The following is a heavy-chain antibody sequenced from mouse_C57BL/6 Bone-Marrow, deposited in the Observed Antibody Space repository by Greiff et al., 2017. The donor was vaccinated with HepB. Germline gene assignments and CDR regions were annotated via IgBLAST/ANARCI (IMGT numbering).Heavy chain of an antibody. V-gene: IGHV5-12*01. CDR1: GFTFSDYY. CDR2: ISNGGGST. Sequence: EVMLVESGGGLVQPGGSLKLSCAASGFTFSDYYMYWVRQTPEKRLEWVAYISNGGGSTYYPDTVKGRFTISRDNAKNTLYLQMSRLNSEDTAMYYCARQVTTVVAPLGFDVWGTGTTVTVSS. J-gene: IGHJ1*03. D-gene: IGHD1-1*01. CDR3: ARQVTTVVAPLGFDV.